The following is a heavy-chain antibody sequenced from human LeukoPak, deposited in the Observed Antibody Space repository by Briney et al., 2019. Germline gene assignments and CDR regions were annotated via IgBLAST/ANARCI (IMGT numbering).Heavy chain of an antibody. Sequence: SETLSLTCTVSGGSISSYYWSWIRQPPGKGLEWIGYIYYSGSTNYNPSLKSRVTISVDTSKNQFSLKLSSVTAADTAVYYCAREGGSGSFKQTGFDYWGQGTLVTVSS. V-gene: IGHV4-59*01. CDR3: AREGGSGSFKQTGFDY. D-gene: IGHD3-10*01. CDR1: GGSISSYY. CDR2: IYYSGST. J-gene: IGHJ4*02.